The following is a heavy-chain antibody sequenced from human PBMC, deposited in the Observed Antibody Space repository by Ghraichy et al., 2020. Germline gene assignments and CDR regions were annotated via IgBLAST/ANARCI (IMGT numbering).Heavy chain of an antibody. CDR1: GYIFTSYD. V-gene: IGHV1-8*01. J-gene: IGHJ4*02. Sequence: ASVKVSCKASGYIFTSYDINWVRQATGQGLEWMGWTNPNSGNTGYAQKFQGRVAMTRNTSISTAYMELSSLRSEDTAVYYCARRRLGYCSGDSCHTYYFDCWGQGTLVTVSS. D-gene: IGHD2-15*01. CDR3: ARRRLGYCSGDSCHTYYFDC. CDR2: TNPNSGNT.